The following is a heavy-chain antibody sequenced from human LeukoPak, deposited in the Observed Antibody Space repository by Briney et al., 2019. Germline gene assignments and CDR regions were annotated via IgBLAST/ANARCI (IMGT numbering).Heavy chain of an antibody. CDR1: GFTFSSYA. CDR2: ISGSGGST. D-gene: IGHD2-2*01. CDR3: AKGVVVVPAAIDY. Sequence: PGGSLRLSCAASGFTFSSYAMSWVRQSPGKGLEWVSAISGSGGSTYYADSVKGRFTISRDNSKNTLYLQMNSLRAEDTAVYYCAKGVVVVPAAIDYWGQGTLVTVSS. V-gene: IGHV3-23*01. J-gene: IGHJ4*02.